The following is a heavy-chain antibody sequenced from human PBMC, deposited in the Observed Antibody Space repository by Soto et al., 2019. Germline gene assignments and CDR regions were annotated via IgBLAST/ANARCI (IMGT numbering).Heavy chain of an antibody. D-gene: IGHD3-10*01. V-gene: IGHV3-66*01. CDR2: IYSGGST. J-gene: IGHJ6*04. Sequence: GGSLRLSCAASGFTVSSNYMSWVRQAPGKGLEWVSVIYSGGSTYYDDSVKGRFTISRDNSKNRLYLQMNSLRAEDTAVYYCASFMVRGVISDMDVWGKGTTVTVSS. CDR1: GFTVSSNY. CDR3: ASFMVRGVISDMDV.